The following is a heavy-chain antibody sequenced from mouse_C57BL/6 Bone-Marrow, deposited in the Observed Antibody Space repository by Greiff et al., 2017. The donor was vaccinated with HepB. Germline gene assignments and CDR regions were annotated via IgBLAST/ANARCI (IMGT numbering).Heavy chain of an antibody. D-gene: IGHD1-1*01. J-gene: IGHJ1*03. Sequence: QVQLQQPGAELVKPGASVKLSCKASGYTFTSYWMHWVKQRPGQGLEWIGMIHPNSGSTNYNEKFKSKATLTVDKSSSTAYMQLSSLTSEDSAVYYCAIKASYYGSSHWYFDVWGTGTTVTVSS. CDR3: AIKASYYGSSHWYFDV. CDR1: GYTFTSYW. CDR2: IHPNSGST. V-gene: IGHV1-64*01.